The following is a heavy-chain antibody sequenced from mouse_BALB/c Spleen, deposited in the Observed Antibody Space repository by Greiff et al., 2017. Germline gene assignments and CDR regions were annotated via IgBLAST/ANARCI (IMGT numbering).Heavy chain of an antibody. Sequence: VQRVESGPGLVAPSQSLSITCTVSGFSLTGYGVNWVRQPPGKGLEWLGMIWGDGSTDYNSALKSRLSISKDNSKSQVFLKMNSLQTDDTARYYCAREAYYRYPLYAMDYWGQGTSVTVSS. CDR2: IWGDGST. CDR3: AREAYYRYPLYAMDY. D-gene: IGHD2-14*01. CDR1: GFSLTGYG. J-gene: IGHJ4*01. V-gene: IGHV2-6-7*01.